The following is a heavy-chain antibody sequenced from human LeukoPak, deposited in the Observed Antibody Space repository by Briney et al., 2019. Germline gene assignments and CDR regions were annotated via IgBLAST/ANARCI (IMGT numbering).Heavy chain of an antibody. Sequence: PGVSLRLSCAASGFTFSSYAMSWVRQAPGKGLEWVSAISVGGASTYYADSVKGRFTPSRDNSKNTLYLQMNSLRAEDTAVYYCAKYRPTVAGTMSYFDYWGQGTLVTVSS. CDR2: ISVGGAST. V-gene: IGHV3-23*01. J-gene: IGHJ4*02. D-gene: IGHD6-19*01. CDR1: GFTFSSYA. CDR3: AKYRPTVAGTMSYFDY.